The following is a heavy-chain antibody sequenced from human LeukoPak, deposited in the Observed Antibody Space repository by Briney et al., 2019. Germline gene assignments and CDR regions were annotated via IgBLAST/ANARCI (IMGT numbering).Heavy chain of an antibody. CDR1: GFTFSSYA. CDR2: ISGSGGST. V-gene: IGHV3-23*01. Sequence: GGSLRLSCAASGFTFSSYAMSWVRQAPGKGLEWVSAISGSGGSTYYADSLRGRFTISRDNAKNSLYLQMNSLRAEDTALYFCASGIRERGFDYWGQGTLVTVSS. D-gene: IGHD1-1*01. CDR3: ASGIRERGFDY. J-gene: IGHJ4*02.